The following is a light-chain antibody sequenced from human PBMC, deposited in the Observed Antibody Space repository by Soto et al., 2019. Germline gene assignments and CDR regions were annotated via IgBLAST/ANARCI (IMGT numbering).Light chain of an antibody. CDR3: QHRRYWPLS. CDR1: QSINRF. Sequence: DIQMTQSPSSLSASVGDRVTITCRASQSINRFLNLYQQKPVKAPKLLIYAASSLISGAPSRSSGSGSGTDFNLTIRGLELEDFAVYFCQHRRYWPLSFGGGTKGDIK. J-gene: IGKJ4*01. CDR2: AAS. V-gene: IGKV1-39*01.